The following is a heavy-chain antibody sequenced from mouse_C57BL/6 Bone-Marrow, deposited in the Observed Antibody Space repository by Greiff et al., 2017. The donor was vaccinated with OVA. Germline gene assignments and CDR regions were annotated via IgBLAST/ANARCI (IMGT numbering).Heavy chain of an antibody. J-gene: IGHJ2*01. CDR1: GYAFSSSW. CDR3: ARDYYGSPNYFDY. D-gene: IGHD1-1*01. V-gene: IGHV1-82*01. CDR2: IYPGDGDT. Sequence: VQLQQSGPELVKPGASVKISCKASGYAFSSSWMNWVKQRPGKGLEWIGRIYPGDGDTNYNGKFKGKATLTADKSSSTAYMQLSSLTSEDSAVYFCARDYYGSPNYFDYWGQGTTLTVSS.